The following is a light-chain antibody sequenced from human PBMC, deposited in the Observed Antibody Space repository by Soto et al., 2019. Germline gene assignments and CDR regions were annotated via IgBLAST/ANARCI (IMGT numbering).Light chain of an antibody. CDR1: QSVSDR. Sequence: MGMTLSAETLSMYPGERATLSCRASQSVSDRVVWYQQKSGQAPSLLIYAASTRAAGVPARLSGSGSGTEFTLTISSLQSEDFAVYYCQQYNNWPPWTFGQGTKVDIK. J-gene: IGKJ1*01. V-gene: IGKV3-15*01. CDR3: QQYNNWPPWT. CDR2: AAS.